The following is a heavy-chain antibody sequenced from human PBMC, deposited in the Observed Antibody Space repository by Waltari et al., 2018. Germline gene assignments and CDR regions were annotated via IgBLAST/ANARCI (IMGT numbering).Heavy chain of an antibody. CDR1: GGTFSSYA. Sequence: QVQLVQSGAEVKKPGSSVKVSCKASGGTFSSYAISWVRQAPGQGLEWMGGIIQIFGTANYAQKFQGGVTITTDESTSTAYMELSSLRSEDTAVYYCARALSIAAAGTDAFDIWGQGTMVTVSS. CDR3: ARALSIAAAGTDAFDI. CDR2: IIQIFGTA. V-gene: IGHV1-69*05. J-gene: IGHJ3*02. D-gene: IGHD6-13*01.